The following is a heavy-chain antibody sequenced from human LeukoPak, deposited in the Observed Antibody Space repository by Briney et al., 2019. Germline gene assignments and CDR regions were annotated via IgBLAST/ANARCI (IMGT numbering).Heavy chain of an antibody. D-gene: IGHD3-10*01. CDR2: INHSGST. CDR1: GGSFSGYY. Sequence: SETLSLTCAVYGGSFSGYYRSWIRQPPGKGLEWIGEINHSGSTNYNPSLKSRVTISVDTSNNQFSLKLSSMTAADTAVYYCARSRFYYYGSEDYWGQGTLVTVSS. J-gene: IGHJ4*02. CDR3: ARSRFYYYGSEDY. V-gene: IGHV4-34*01.